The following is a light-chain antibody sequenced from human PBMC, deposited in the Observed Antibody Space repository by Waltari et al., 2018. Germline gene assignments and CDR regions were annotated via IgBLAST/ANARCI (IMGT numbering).Light chain of an antibody. CDR2: EVS. Sequence: QSALTQPASVSGSPGQSITISCTGTSSDVGSYKLVYWYQQHPGKAPKLMIYEVSKRGSWLSHRLSGSTSDNRVSLTTSGLQAEDEADYYCCSYAGSSTPWVFGGGTKLTVL. CDR3: CSYAGSSTPWV. CDR1: SSDVGSYKL. V-gene: IGLV2-23*02. J-gene: IGLJ3*02.